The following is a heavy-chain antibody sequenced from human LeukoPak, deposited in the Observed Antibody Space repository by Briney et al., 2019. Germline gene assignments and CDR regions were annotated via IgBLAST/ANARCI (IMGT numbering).Heavy chain of an antibody. J-gene: IGHJ4*02. CDR1: GFTFSNYA. CDR2: VSYDGTNK. Sequence: GGSLRLSCAASGFTFSNYAMNWVRQAPGKGLEWVAVVSYDGTNKYYADSVKGRFTISRDNSKNTLYLQMNSLRTEDTAVYYPWFGESNFDYWGQGTLVTVSS. V-gene: IGHV3-30-3*01. CDR3: WFGESNFDY. D-gene: IGHD3-10*01.